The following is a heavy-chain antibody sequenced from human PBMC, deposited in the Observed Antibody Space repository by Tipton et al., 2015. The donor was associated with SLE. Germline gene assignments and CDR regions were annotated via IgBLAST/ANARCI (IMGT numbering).Heavy chain of an antibody. D-gene: IGHD3-22*01. Sequence: QSGPEVKKPGSSVKVSCKASGGTFSSYAISWVRQAPGQGLEWMGGIIPIFGTANYAQKFQGRVTITADESTSTAYMELSSLRSEDTAVYYCARFEAEMIVVGAFDYWGQGTLVTVSS. CDR2: IIPIFGTA. J-gene: IGHJ4*02. CDR1: GGTFSSYA. V-gene: IGHV1-69*01. CDR3: ARFEAEMIVVGAFDY.